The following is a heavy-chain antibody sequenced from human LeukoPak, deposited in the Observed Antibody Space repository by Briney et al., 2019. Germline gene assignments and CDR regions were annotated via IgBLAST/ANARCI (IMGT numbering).Heavy chain of an antibody. D-gene: IGHD3-22*01. CDR3: GGGGNSYYYDSGGPRGY. CDR2: IYSGGST. Sequence: ETLSLTCTVSGGSISSGDYYMSWVRQAPGKGLEWVSVIYSGGSTYYADSVKGRFTISRDNSKNTLYLQMNSLRAEDTAVYYWGGGGNSYYYDSGGPRGYGGKEPLVPFSS. CDR1: GGSISSGDYY. V-gene: IGHV3-53*01. J-gene: IGHJ4*02.